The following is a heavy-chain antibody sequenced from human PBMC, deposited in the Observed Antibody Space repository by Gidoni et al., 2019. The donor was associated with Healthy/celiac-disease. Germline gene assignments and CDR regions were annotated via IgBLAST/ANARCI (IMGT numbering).Heavy chain of an antibody. Sequence: QLQLQESGPGLVKPSATLSPPCTVSCGSTSSSSYYWGWLRQPPGKGLEWIGSIYYSGSTYYNPSLKSRVTISVDTSKNQFSLKLSSVTAADTAVYYCARPVITFGGVIEPYYYYGMDVWGKGTTVTVSS. J-gene: IGHJ6*04. CDR1: CGSTSSSSYY. V-gene: IGHV4-39*01. CDR3: ARPVITFGGVIEPYYYYGMDV. CDR2: IYYSGST. D-gene: IGHD3-16*02.